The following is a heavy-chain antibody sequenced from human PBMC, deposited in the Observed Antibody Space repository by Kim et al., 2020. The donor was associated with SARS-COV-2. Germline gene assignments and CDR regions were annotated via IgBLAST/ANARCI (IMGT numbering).Heavy chain of an antibody. J-gene: IGHJ1*01. CDR1: GFTFSDPY. Sequence: GGSLRLSCAASGFTFSDPYMSWVRQAPGKGLEWVARISHNANAKSSLYSAYGRVSITIDSANNSLHLVLHSLSIKNNAMDACSRDIGDCNNWYPAGFRG. D-gene: IGHD2-21*01. CDR3: SRDIGDCNNWYPAGF. CDR2: ISHNANAK. V-gene: IGHV3-11*01.